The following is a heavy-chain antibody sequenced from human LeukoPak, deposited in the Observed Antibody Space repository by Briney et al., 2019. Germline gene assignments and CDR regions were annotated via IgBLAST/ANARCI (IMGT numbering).Heavy chain of an antibody. J-gene: IGHJ4*02. D-gene: IGHD3-22*01. Sequence: GGSLRLSCTASGFTFSSYSMNWVRQAPGKGLEWVSYISSSGSTIYYADSVKGRFTISRDNAKNSLYLQMNSLRAEDTAVYCCARGSVVIKYWGQGTLVTVSS. CDR2: ISSSGSTI. V-gene: IGHV3-48*04. CDR3: ARGSVVIKY. CDR1: GFTFSSYS.